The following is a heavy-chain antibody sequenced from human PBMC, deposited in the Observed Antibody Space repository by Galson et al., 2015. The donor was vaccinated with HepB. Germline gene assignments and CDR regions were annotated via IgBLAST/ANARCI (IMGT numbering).Heavy chain of an antibody. V-gene: IGHV1-69*13. CDR2: IIPIFGTA. CDR3: ASALMMYEGPRYFDY. D-gene: IGHD2-8*01. Sequence: SVKVSCKASGGTFSRYAISWVRQAPGQGLEWMGGIIPIFGTANYAQKFQGRVTITADESTSTAYMELSSLRSEDTAVYYCASALMMYEGPRYFDYWGQGTLVTVSS. J-gene: IGHJ4*02. CDR1: GGTFSRYA.